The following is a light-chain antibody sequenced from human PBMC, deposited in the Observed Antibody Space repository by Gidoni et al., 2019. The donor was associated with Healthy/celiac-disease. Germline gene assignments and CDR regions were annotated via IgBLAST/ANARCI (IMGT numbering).Light chain of an antibody. V-gene: IGKV1-5*03. CDR2: KAS. CDR1: QSISSW. CDR3: QQYNSYLT. Sequence: DIQMTQSPSTLSASVGDRVTITCRASQSISSWLAWYQQKPGKAPKLLIYKASGLESGVPSRFSGSGSGTEFTLTISSLQPDDFATYYCQQYNSYLTFXXXTKVEIK. J-gene: IGKJ1*01.